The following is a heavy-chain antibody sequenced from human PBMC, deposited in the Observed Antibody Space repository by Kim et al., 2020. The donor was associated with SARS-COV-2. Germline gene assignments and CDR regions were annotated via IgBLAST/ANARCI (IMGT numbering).Heavy chain of an antibody. J-gene: IGHJ4*02. CDR1: GFTFNNYA. Sequence: GGSLRLSCAASGFTFNNYAMIWVRQASGKGLEWVAGIAYSGGSTYYADSVKGRFTISRDNSKNTLYLQMDSLRVEDTAIYYCAFGYNYGSFDYWGQGTLVTVSS. CDR3: AFGYNYGSFDY. V-gene: IGHV3-23*01. CDR2: IAYSGGST. D-gene: IGHD5-18*01.